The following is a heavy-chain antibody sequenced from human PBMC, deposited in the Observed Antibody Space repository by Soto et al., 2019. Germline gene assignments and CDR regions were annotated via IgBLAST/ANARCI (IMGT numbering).Heavy chain of an antibody. J-gene: IGHJ5*02. V-gene: IGHV3-23*01. CDR2: INPTGGRT. CDR1: GFAFSSYA. CDR3: ARLLYDDYVGLVP. D-gene: IGHD4-17*01. Sequence: EMQVLESGGGLVQPGGSLRLSCAASGFAFSSYAMSWVRQAPGKGLEWVSSINPTGGRTYYGDSVKGRFSISRDNSKNTLYLQTHSPRAADTAVYSWARLLYDDYVGLVPGCQGSRVIVTS.